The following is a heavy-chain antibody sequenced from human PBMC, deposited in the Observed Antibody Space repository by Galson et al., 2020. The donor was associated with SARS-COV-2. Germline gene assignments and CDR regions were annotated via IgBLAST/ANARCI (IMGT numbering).Heavy chain of an antibody. D-gene: IGHD1-1*01. Sequence: GESLKISCAASGFTFSSYAMSWVRQAPGKGLEWVSAISGSGGSTYYADSVKGRFTISRDNSKNTLYLQMNSLRAEDTAVYYCAKRNPSDYYYYYYMDVWGKGTTVTVSS. CDR3: AKRNPSDYYYYYYMDV. J-gene: IGHJ6*03. CDR2: ISGSGGST. CDR1: GFTFSSYA. V-gene: IGHV3-23*01.